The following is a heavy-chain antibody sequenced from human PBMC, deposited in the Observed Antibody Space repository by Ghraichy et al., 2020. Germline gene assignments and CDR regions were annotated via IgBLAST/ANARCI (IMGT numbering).Heavy chain of an antibody. Sequence: LSLTCAASGFSISSHYMTWVRQAPGKGLEWVANIKQDGSDTFYLDSVRGRFTVSRDNAKNSLYLQMNSLRADDTAVYYCARESVLTGLADDASDIWGQGTMVTVSS. J-gene: IGHJ3*02. CDR3: ARESVLTGLADDASDI. V-gene: IGHV3-7*03. CDR1: GFSISSHY. CDR2: IKQDGSDT. D-gene: IGHD3-9*01.